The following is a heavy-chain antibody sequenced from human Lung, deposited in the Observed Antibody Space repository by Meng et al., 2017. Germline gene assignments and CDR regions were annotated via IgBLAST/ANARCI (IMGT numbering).Heavy chain of an antibody. CDR3: ARPKQANWYFDL. Sequence: QVQLQHGGALLLKPSATLSPTCAVYGGSFSGYYWSWIRQPPGKGLEWIGEINHSGSTNYNPSLKSRVTISVDTSKNQFSLKLSSVTAADTAVYYCARPKQANWYFDLWGRGTLVTVSS. J-gene: IGHJ2*01. D-gene: IGHD1/OR15-1a*01. CDR2: INHSGST. V-gene: IGHV4-34*01. CDR1: GGSFSGYY.